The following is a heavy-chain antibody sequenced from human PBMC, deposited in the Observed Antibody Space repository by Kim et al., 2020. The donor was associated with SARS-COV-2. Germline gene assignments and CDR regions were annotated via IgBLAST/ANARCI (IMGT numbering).Heavy chain of an antibody. Sequence: GGSLRLSCAASGFIFSSHWMSWVRQAPGKGLEWVANIKQDGSEKYYVDSVKGRFTISRDNAKTSLSLQMNSLRAEDAAVYYCASDRERVVVVPAAINGAYYYSCMDVWGQGTTVTVSS. CDR2: IKQDGSEK. J-gene: IGHJ6*02. V-gene: IGHV3-7*01. D-gene: IGHD2-2*01. CDR3: ASDRERVVVVPAAINGAYYYSCMDV. CDR1: GFIFSSHW.